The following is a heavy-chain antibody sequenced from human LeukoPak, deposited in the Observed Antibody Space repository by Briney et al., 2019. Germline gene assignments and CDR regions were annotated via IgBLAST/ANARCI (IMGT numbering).Heavy chain of an antibody. J-gene: IGHJ3*02. D-gene: IGHD3-22*01. CDR3: AIYRYYYDSSGYFFFNAFDI. CDR2: IYYSGST. Sequence: PSETLSLTCTASGGSISSSSYYWGWIRQPPGKGLEWIGSIYYSGSTYYNPSLKSRVTISVDTSKNQFSLKLSSVTAADTAVYYCAIYRYYYDSSGYFFFNAFDIWGQGTMVTVSS. V-gene: IGHV4-39*07. CDR1: GGSISSSSYY.